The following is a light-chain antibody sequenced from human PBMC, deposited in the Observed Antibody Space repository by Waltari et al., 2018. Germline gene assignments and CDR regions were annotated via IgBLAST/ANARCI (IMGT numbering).Light chain of an antibody. CDR2: GSS. V-gene: IGKV3-15*01. CDR3: QRYNNWPPWT. Sequence: ELVLTQSPATLSVSPGDRATLSCRASQSIGDSLAWYQHKPGQAPSLHISGSSPRAPGVPARFSGSGSGTEFTLTISSLQYDDFAVYYCQRYNNWPPWTFGQGTTLEIK. CDR1: QSIGDS. J-gene: IGKJ1*01.